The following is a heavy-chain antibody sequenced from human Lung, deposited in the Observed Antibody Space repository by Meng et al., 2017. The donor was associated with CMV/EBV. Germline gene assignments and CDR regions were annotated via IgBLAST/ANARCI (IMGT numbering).Heavy chain of an antibody. V-gene: IGHV4-4*02. J-gene: IGHJ1*01. D-gene: IGHD3-10*01. CDR3: LRRSGGSV. Sequence: QVQLRESGPALVKPSWTLALSCAVAGDSITNHNWWAWVRQPPGKGLEWIGEIPHRGSSAYNPSLKSRVSMSIDKSKNQFSLKLTSVTAADTAVYHCLRRSGGSVWGQGTLVTVSS. CDR2: IPHRGSS. CDR1: GDSITNHNW.